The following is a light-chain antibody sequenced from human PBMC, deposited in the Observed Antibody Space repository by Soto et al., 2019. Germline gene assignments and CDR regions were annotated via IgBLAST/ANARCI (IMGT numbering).Light chain of an antibody. V-gene: IGLV1-40*01. Sequence: QSALTQPPSVFGAPGQRVTISCTGSSSNIGAGYDVHWYQQLPGTAPKLLIYGNSNRPSGVPDRFSGSKSGTSASLAITGLQAEDEADYYCQSYDSSLSVVVFGGGTKLPVL. CDR3: QSYDSSLSVVV. CDR1: SSNIGAGYD. CDR2: GNS. J-gene: IGLJ2*01.